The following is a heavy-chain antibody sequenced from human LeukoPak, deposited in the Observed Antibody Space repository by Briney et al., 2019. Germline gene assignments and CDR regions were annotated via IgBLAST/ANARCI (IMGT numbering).Heavy chain of an antibody. V-gene: IGHV4-34*01. CDR1: GGSFSGYY. D-gene: IGHD2-15*01. Sequence: PSETLSLTCAVYGGSFSGYYWIWIRQPPGKGLEWIWEINHSGSTNYNPSLKSRVTISVDTSKNQFSLKLSSVTAADTAVYYCALCSEAAFDIWGQGTMVTVSS. CDR3: ALCSEAAFDI. J-gene: IGHJ3*02. CDR2: INHSGST.